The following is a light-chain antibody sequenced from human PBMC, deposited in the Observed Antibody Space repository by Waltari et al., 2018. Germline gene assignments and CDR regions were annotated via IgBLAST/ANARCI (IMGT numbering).Light chain of an antibody. V-gene: IGKV1-39*01. Sequence: DIQMTQSPSSLSASVGERVTITCRASQTISRFLNWYQKKPGKAPNLLIYAASTLQGGVPSRFSGSGSGTDFTLTISSLQPEDFATYYCQQSYITSYTFGQGTNVDVK. CDR3: QQSYITSYT. J-gene: IGKJ2*01. CDR1: QTISRF. CDR2: AAS.